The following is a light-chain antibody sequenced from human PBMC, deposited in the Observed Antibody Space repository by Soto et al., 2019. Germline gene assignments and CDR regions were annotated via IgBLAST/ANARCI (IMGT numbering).Light chain of an antibody. Sequence: EIVLTQSPGTLSLSPGERATLSCRASQSVSSSYLAWYQQKPGQAPRLLIYGASSRATGIPDRFSGRGSGTDFTLTISRLEPEDLAVYYCQPYGSSPPYTFGQGTNLEIK. CDR1: QSVSSSY. CDR2: GAS. CDR3: QPYGSSPPYT. J-gene: IGKJ2*01. V-gene: IGKV3-20*01.